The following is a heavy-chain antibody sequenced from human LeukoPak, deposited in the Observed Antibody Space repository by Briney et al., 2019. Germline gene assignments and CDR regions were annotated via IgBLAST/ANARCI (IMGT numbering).Heavy chain of an antibody. V-gene: IGHV1-2*02. D-gene: IGHD3-10*01. CDR1: GCTFTGYY. CDR3: AREDDYYGSGSYYKDGYYYYYGMDV. J-gene: IGHJ6*02. Sequence: ASVKVSCKTSGCTFTGYYMHWVRQAPGQGLEWMGWINPNSGGTNYAQKFQGRVTMTRDTSISTAYMELSRLRSDDTAVYYCAREDDYYGSGSYYKDGYYYYYGMDVWGQGTTVTVSS. CDR2: INPNSGGT.